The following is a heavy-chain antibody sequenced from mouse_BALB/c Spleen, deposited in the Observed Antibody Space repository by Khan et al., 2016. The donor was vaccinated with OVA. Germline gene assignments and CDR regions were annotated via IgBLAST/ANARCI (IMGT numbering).Heavy chain of an antibody. V-gene: IGHV3-2*02. CDR3: SRTARIKY. J-gene: IGHJ2*01. Sequence: EVQLQESGPGLVKPSQSLSLTCTVTGYSITSGYGWNWIRQFPGNKLEWMGYISYSGTTNHKPSLKSRISITRDTSKNQFFLQLNSVTTEYTATYYCSRTARIKYWGQGTTLTVSS. CDR2: ISYSGTT. CDR1: GYSITSGYG. D-gene: IGHD1-2*01.